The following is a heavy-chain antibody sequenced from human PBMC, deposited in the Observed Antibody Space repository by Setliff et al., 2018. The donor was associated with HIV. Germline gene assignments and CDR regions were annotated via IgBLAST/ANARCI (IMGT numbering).Heavy chain of an antibody. J-gene: IGHJ4*02. CDR3: AKLAPSYSSGKDDF. D-gene: IGHD6-19*01. CDR1: GFTFINYA. V-gene: IGHV3-23*01. CDR2: IVGGASST. Sequence: ESLRLSCVASGFTFINYAMSWVRQAPGKGLEWVSAIVGGASSTVYADSVKGRFTISRDNSKNTLYLQMNSLRPEDTAIYYCAKLAPSYSSGKDDFWGQGTLVTVSS.